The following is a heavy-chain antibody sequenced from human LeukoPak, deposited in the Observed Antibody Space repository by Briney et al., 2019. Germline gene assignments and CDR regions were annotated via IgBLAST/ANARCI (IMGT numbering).Heavy chain of an antibody. CDR1: GFTFSSYA. J-gene: IGHJ6*02. CDR3: AREQWLITYYYYGMDV. CDR2: ISYDGSNK. Sequence: GGSLRLSCAASGFTFSSYAMHWVRQAPGKGLEWVAVISYDGSNKYYADSVKGRFTISRDNSKNTLYLQMNSLRAEDTAVYYCAREQWLITYYYYGMDVWGQGTTVTVSS. D-gene: IGHD6-19*01. V-gene: IGHV3-30-3*01.